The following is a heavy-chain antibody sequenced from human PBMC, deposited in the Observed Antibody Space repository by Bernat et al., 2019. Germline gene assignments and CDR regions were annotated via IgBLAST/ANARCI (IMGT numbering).Heavy chain of an antibody. CDR3: ATTSVSLYWYFDL. CDR1: GFIFTSNG. V-gene: IGHV1-18*01. J-gene: IGHJ2*01. CDR2: VSAYNGDT. Sequence: QGELVQSGTVMKKLGASVRVSCKAPGFIFTSNGFAWVRQAPGQGLEWMGRVSAYNGDTQYAQKFQGRILMTTDSSTTTAYMELKNLRSDDTAVYFCATTSVSLYWYFDLWGRGTLVTVSS.